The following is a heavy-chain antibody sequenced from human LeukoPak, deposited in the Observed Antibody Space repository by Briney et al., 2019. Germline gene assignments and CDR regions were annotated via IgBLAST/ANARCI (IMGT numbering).Heavy chain of an antibody. CDR3: ARAAGAAGGQNFDY. CDR2: IYTNGDT. CDR1: GGSISGYY. J-gene: IGHJ4*02. D-gene: IGHD6-13*01. V-gene: IGHV4-4*07. Sequence: SETLSLTCTVSGGSISGYYWSWIRQPAGQGLEWIGRIYTNGDTKFNPSLKSRVTMSVDTSKNQLSLKLRPVTAADTAVYYCARAAGAAGGQNFDYWGQGTLVTVSS.